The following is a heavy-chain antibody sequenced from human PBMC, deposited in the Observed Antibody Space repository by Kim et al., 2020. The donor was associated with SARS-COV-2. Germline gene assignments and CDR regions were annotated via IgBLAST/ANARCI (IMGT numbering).Heavy chain of an antibody. CDR3: ASVHCSSTSCYPQTQNWFDP. D-gene: IGHD2-2*01. Sequence: SETLSRTCAVYGGSFSGYYWSWIRQPPGKGLEWIGEINHSGSTNYNPSLKSRVTISVDTSKNQFSLKLSSVTAADTAVYYCASVHCSSTSCYPQTQNWFDPWGQGTLVTVSS. J-gene: IGHJ5*02. V-gene: IGHV4-34*01. CDR2: INHSGST. CDR1: GGSFSGYY.